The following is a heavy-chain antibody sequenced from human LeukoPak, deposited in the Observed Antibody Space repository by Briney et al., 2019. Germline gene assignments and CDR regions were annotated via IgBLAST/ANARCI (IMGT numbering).Heavy chain of an antibody. Sequence: GGSLRLSCAASGFAFSDYWVTWVRQAPGKGLEWVAHINQDGSKEHYMDSVKARFTISRDNAQNSLSLQMNSLRAEDTAVYYCVRDGGVSGYDLLDYWGQGTLVTVSS. V-gene: IGHV3-7*01. D-gene: IGHD5-12*01. CDR1: GFAFSDYW. CDR3: VRDGGVSGYDLLDY. J-gene: IGHJ4*02. CDR2: INQDGSKE.